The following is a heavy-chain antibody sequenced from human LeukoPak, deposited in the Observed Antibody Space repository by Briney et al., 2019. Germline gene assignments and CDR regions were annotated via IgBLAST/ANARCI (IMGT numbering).Heavy chain of an antibody. D-gene: IGHD6-6*01. Sequence: GGSLRLSCAASGFTFSDYYMDWVRQAPGKGLEWVANIKYDGSEKYYVDSVKGRFTISRDNAKNSLYLQMDSLRAEDTAVYYCAKVIAARPAWGQGTLVTVSS. CDR2: IKYDGSEK. J-gene: IGHJ5*02. CDR1: GFTFSDYY. CDR3: AKVIAARPA. V-gene: IGHV3-7*05.